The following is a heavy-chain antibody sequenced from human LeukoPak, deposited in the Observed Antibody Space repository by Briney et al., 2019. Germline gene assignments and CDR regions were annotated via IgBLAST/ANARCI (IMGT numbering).Heavy chain of an antibody. CDR2: ISGSGGST. J-gene: IGHJ5*02. CDR1: GSTFSSYA. V-gene: IGHV3-23*01. CDR3: AKNPQWLRNWFDP. D-gene: IGHD5-12*01. Sequence: GGSLRLSCAASGSTFSSYAMSWVRQAPGKGLXXXXXISGSGGSTYYADSVKGRFTISRDNSKNTLYLQMNSLRAEDTAVYYCAKNPQWLRNWFDPWGQGTLVTVSS.